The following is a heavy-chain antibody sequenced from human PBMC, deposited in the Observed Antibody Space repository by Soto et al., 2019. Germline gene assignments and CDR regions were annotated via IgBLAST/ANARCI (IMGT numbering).Heavy chain of an antibody. V-gene: IGHV1-69*01. CDR1: GGTFSSYA. J-gene: IGHJ3*02. D-gene: IGHD2-2*01. CDR3: ARTYGSSTSCRPELDAFDI. Sequence: QVQLVQSGAEVKKPGSSVKVSCKASGGTFSSYAISWVRQAPGQGLEWMGGIIPIFGTANYAQKFQGRVTITADESTSTAYMELSSLRGEDTAVYYCARTYGSSTSCRPELDAFDIWGQGTMVTVSS. CDR2: IIPIFGTA.